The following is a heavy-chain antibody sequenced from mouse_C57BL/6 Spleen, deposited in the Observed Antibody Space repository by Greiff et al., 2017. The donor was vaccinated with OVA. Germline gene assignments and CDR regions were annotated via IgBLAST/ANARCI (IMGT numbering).Heavy chain of an antibody. CDR2: IDPEDGET. Sequence: VQLQQSGAELVKPGASVKLSCTASGFTFTDYYMHWVKQRTEQGLEWIGRIDPEDGETKYAPKFQGKATMTADTSSNTAYLQLSSLTSEDTAVYYCARGTAQATGAMDYWGQGTSVTVSS. CDR1: GFTFTDYY. J-gene: IGHJ4*01. V-gene: IGHV14-2*01. D-gene: IGHD3-2*02. CDR3: ARGTAQATGAMDY.